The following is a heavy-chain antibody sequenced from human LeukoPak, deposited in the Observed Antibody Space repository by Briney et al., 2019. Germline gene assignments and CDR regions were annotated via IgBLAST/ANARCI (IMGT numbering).Heavy chain of an antibody. Sequence: GGSLRLSCAASGFTFKTYSMNWVRQAPGKGLEWVSSITPTSSKTHIYYADSVKGRFTISRDNANNSLYLQMNSLRVEDTALYYCASRSSVAASGPGWGQGTLVTVSS. J-gene: IGHJ4*02. CDR3: ASRSSVAASGPG. D-gene: IGHD2-15*01. CDR2: ITPTSSKTHI. V-gene: IGHV3-21*01. CDR1: GFTFKTYS.